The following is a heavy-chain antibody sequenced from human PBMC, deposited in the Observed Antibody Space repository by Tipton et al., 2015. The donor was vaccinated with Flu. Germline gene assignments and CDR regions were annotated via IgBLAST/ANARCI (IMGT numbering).Heavy chain of an antibody. CDR1: GFTFSSYE. D-gene: IGHD3-22*01. CDR2: ISSSGSTI. V-gene: IGHV3-48*03. J-gene: IGHJ4*02. CDR3: ARDSDSNMEY. Sequence: LTCAASGFTFSSYEMNWVRQAPGKGLEWVSYISSSGSTIYYADSVKGRFTISRDNAKNSLYLQMNSLRAEDTAVYYCARDSDSNMEYWGQGTLVTVSS.